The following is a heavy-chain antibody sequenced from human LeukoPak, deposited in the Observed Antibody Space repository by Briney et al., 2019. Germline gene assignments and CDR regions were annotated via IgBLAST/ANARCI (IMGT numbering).Heavy chain of an antibody. CDR1: GYSFSTYW. J-gene: IGHJ6*03. V-gene: IGHV5-51*01. D-gene: IGHD1-26*01. CDR2: IYPGDSDT. CDR3: ARHASVGLRFYYYYMDV. Sequence: GGSLKISCKGSGYSFSTYWIGWVRQMPGKGLEWMGIIYPGDSDTRYSPSFQGQVTISADKSINTAYLQWSSLKASDTAMYYCARHASVGLRFYYYYMDVWAKGTTVTVSS.